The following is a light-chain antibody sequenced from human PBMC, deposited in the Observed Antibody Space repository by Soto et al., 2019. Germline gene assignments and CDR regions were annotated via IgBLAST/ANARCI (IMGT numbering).Light chain of an antibody. Sequence: DIQMTQSPSTLSGSVGDRVTITCRASQTISSWLAWYQQKPGKAPKILIYKASSLESGVPSRFSGTGPGTEFTLTISSLQPDDFATYYCQHYNSYSEAFGQGTKVDIK. V-gene: IGKV1-5*03. CDR3: QHYNSYSEA. CDR2: KAS. J-gene: IGKJ1*01. CDR1: QTISSW.